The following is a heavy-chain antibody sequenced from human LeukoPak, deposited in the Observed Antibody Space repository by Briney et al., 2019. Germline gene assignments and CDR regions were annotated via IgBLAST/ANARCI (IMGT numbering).Heavy chain of an antibody. CDR1: GGSISPYF. CDR3: ARDDYRGVTNFDP. D-gene: IGHD3-10*01. J-gene: IGHJ5*02. Sequence: SETLSLTCTVSGGSISPYFWSWIRQPPGKGLEWIGYISYTGHTNYNPSLKSRVTISIDTSKNHFSLQLTSVTAADTAVYFCARDDYRGVTNFDPWGQGTLVTVSS. CDR2: ISYTGHT. V-gene: IGHV4-59*01.